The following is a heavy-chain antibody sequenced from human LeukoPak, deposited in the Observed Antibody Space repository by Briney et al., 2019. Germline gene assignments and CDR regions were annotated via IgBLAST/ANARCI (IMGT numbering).Heavy chain of an antibody. CDR2: IYYSGST. Sequence: SETLSLTCTVSGGSISSSSYYWGWIRQPPGKGLEWIGSIYYSGSTYYNPSLKSRVTISVDTSKNQFSLKLSSVTAADTAVYYCARDLGLYCSGGSCYPFDYWGQGTLVTVSS. D-gene: IGHD2-15*01. V-gene: IGHV4-39*07. J-gene: IGHJ4*02. CDR1: GGSISSSSYY. CDR3: ARDLGLYCSGGSCYPFDY.